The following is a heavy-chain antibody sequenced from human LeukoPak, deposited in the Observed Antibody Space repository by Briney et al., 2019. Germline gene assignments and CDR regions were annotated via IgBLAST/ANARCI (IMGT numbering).Heavy chain of an antibody. CDR3: ASMTTVVTQYFDY. CDR1: GGSIKSHF. V-gene: IGHV4-59*11. Sequence: PSETLPLTCTVSGGSIKSHFWSWVRQPPGKRLEWIGYIFHSGSTNYNPSLKSRVTISVDTSKNQFSLKLSSVTAADTAVYYCASMTTVVTQYFDYWGQGTLVTVSS. CDR2: IFHSGST. J-gene: IGHJ4*02. D-gene: IGHD4-23*01.